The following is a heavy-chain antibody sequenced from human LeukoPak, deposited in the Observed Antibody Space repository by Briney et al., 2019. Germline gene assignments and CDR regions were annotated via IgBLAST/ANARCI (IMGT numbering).Heavy chain of an antibody. CDR1: GFTVSSNY. D-gene: IGHD4-17*01. CDR3: AREAVTRNYFDY. Sequence: GGSLRLSCAASGFTVSSNYMNWVRQAPGKGLEWVSVIYSGGSTYYADYVKGLFTISRDNSKNTLYLQMNSLRAEDTAVYYCAREAVTRNYFDYWGQGTLVTVSS. CDR2: IYSGGST. J-gene: IGHJ4*02. V-gene: IGHV3-53*01.